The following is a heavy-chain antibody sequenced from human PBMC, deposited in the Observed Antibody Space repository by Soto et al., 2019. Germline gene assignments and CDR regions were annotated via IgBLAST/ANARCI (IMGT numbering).Heavy chain of an antibody. Sequence: SVKVSCKASGGTFSSYAISWVRQAPGQGLEWMGGIIPIFGTANYAQKFQGRVTITADESTSTAYMELSSLRSDDTAVYYCAKAFLGYFSSTSCPRPYGMDVWGQGTTVTVSS. J-gene: IGHJ6*02. CDR3: AKAFLGYFSSTSCPRPYGMDV. D-gene: IGHD2-2*01. CDR2: IIPIFGTA. CDR1: GGTFSSYA. V-gene: IGHV1-69*13.